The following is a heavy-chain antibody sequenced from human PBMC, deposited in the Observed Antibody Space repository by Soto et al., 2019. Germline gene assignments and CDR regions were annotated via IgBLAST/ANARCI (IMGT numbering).Heavy chain of an antibody. CDR2: ISGSGGGT. CDR3: AKRGSYGSGSYSD. CDR1: GFTFSSYA. Sequence: GGSLRLSCAASGFTFSSYAMSWVRQAPGKGLEWVSAISGSGGGTYYADSVKGRFTISRDNSKNTLYLQMNSLRAEDTAVYYCAKRGSYGSGSYSDWGQGTLVTVSS. D-gene: IGHD3-10*01. J-gene: IGHJ4*02. V-gene: IGHV3-23*01.